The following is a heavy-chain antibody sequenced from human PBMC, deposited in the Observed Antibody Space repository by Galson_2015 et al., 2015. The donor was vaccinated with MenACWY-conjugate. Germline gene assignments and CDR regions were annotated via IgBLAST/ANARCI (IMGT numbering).Heavy chain of an antibody. CDR2: LDST. D-gene: IGHD6-25*01. J-gene: IGHJ4*02. CDR1: GFTFSRYA. Sequence: SLRLSCAASGFTFSRYAMHWVRQAPGKGLEWVSSLDSTYHTDSVKGRFTIPRDNSKNTLYLQMNNLRAEDTAVYYCAKDHAALAAHHLGYYFDYWGQGTLVTVSS. V-gene: IGHV3-NL1*01. CDR3: AKDHAALAAHHLGYYFDY.